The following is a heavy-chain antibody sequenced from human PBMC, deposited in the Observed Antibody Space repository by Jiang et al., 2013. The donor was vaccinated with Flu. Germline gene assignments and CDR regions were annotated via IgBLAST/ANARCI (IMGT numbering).Heavy chain of an antibody. CDR2: IYYSGKS. V-gene: IGHV4-31*03. Sequence: CSVSGGSINSVGYYWSWIRQHPGKGLEWIGYIYYSGKSYSNPSLQSRAIITLDTSKNHFSLTLNSVTAADTAVYYCARGGRGAVDIWGQGTMVTVSS. J-gene: IGHJ3*02. CDR1: GGSINSVGYY. D-gene: IGHD5-24*01. CDR3: ARGGRGAVDI.